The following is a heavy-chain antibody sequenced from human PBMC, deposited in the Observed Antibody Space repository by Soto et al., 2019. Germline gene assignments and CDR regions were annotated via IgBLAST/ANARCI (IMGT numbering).Heavy chain of an antibody. CDR2: INPDGRGT. Sequence: EVQLVESGGGLVQPGGSLTLSCAASGFTFSSYWMHWVLQAPGKGVLWVSRINPDGRGTNYADSEKGRFTTSRDNAKNTLYLQMNSLRPEDTAVYYCASVGQGAWYFDLWGRGTLVTVSS. D-gene: IGHD1-26*01. V-gene: IGHV3-74*01. CDR1: GFTFSSYW. CDR3: ASVGQGAWYFDL. J-gene: IGHJ2*01.